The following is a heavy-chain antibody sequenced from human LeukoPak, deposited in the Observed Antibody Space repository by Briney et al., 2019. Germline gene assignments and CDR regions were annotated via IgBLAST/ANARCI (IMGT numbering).Heavy chain of an antibody. CDR1: GFPFDDYA. D-gene: IGHD6-13*01. J-gene: IGHJ4*02. CDR3: AKDPLLYSSSWPYYFDY. CDR2: ISWNSGSI. Sequence: PGGSLRLSCAASGFPFDDYAMHWVRQAPGKGLEWVSGISWNSGSIGYADSVKGRFTISRDNAKNSLYLQMNSLRAEDTALYYCAKDPLLYSSSWPYYFDYWGQGTLVTVSS. V-gene: IGHV3-9*01.